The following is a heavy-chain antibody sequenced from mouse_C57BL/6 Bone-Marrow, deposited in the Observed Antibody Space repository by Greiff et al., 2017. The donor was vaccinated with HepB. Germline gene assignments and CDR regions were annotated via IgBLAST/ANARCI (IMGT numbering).Heavy chain of an antibody. CDR1: GYAFTNYL. CDR2: INPGSGGT. J-gene: IGHJ3*01. V-gene: IGHV1-54*01. D-gene: IGHD2-2*01. CDR3: ARGEYGYDWFAY. Sequence: QVQLKESGAELVRPGTSVKVSCKASGYAFTNYLIEWVKQRPGQGLEWIGVINPGSGGTNYNEKFKGKATLTADKSSSTAYMQLSSLTSEDSAVYFCARGEYGYDWFAYWGQGTLVTVSA.